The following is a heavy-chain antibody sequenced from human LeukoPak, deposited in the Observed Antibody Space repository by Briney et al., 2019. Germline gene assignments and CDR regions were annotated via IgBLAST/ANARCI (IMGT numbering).Heavy chain of an antibody. CDR2: ISGSGGST. V-gene: IGHV3-23*01. CDR1: GFPFSSYA. D-gene: IGHD3-22*01. J-gene: IGHJ4*02. CDR3: AKTNTYYYDSSGYFFDY. Sequence: GGSLRLSGAASGFPFSSYAMNWVRQAPGKGLEWVSAISGSGGSTYYADSVKGRFTISRDNSKNTLYLQMNSLRAEDTAVYYCAKTNTYYYDSSGYFFDYWGQGTLVTVSS.